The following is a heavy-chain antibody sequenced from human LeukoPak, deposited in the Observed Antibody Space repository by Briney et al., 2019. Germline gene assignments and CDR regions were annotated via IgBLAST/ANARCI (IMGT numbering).Heavy chain of an antibody. Sequence: GRSLRLSCAASGFTFSSYGMHWVRQAPGKGLEWVAVISYDGSNKYYADSVKGRFTISRDNSKNTLYLQMNSLRAGDTAVYYCAKKAYHGSGSYQLDYWGQGTLVTVSS. CDR2: ISYDGSNK. CDR3: AKKAYHGSGSYQLDY. V-gene: IGHV3-30*18. D-gene: IGHD3-10*01. CDR1: GFTFSSYG. J-gene: IGHJ4*02.